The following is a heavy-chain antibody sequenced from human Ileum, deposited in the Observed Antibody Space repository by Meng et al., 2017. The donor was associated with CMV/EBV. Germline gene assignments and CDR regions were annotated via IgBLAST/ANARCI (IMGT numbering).Heavy chain of an antibody. CDR2: IDNRGST. Sequence: EPSPGRVRPSQTLSPPCTASGASISSGDFCWSWIRQPPGKGLEYIGYIDNRGSTYYNPSLKSRVTMSMDTSKNQFSLKLTSVTAADTAVYYCARGYSSGWNYFHYWGQGTLVTVSS. CDR1: GASISSGDFC. CDR3: ARGYSSGWNYFHY. V-gene: IGHV4-30-4*01. D-gene: IGHD6-19*01. J-gene: IGHJ4*02.